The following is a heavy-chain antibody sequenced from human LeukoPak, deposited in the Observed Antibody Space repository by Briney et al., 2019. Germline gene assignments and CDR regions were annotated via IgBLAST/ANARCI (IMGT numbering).Heavy chain of an antibody. V-gene: IGHV1-69*04. J-gene: IGHJ6*02. Sequence: ASVKVSCKASGGTFSSYAISWVRQAPGQGLEWMGRIIPIFGIANYAQKFQGRVTITADKSTSTAYMELSSLRSEDTAVYYCARDPSRRIAAAAPGGMDVWGQGTTVTVSS. D-gene: IGHD6-13*01. CDR2: IIPIFGIA. CDR1: GGTFSSYA. CDR3: ARDPSRRIAAAAPGGMDV.